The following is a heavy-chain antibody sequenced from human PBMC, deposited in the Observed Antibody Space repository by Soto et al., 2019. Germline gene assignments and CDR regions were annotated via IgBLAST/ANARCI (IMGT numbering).Heavy chain of an antibody. CDR2: INRDGSRT. J-gene: IGHJ4*02. Sequence: EVQLVESGGNVLQPGGSLRLSCAASGFISSSYWMHWVRQAPGKGLVWVSRINRDGSRTDYADSVKGQFAVSRDNAKNTVLVQKKSLRAYDTAGDYCTRCVYGYYYVDYWGQGTLVTVSS. D-gene: IGHD5-18*01. CDR1: GFISSSYW. CDR3: TRCVYGYYYVDY. V-gene: IGHV3-74*01.